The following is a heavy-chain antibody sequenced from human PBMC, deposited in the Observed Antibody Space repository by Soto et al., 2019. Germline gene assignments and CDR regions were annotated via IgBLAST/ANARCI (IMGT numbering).Heavy chain of an antibody. CDR2: IYYSGNT. V-gene: IGHV4-31*02. J-gene: IGHJ3*02. Sequence: QVRLQEWGPGLVKPSQTLSLKCSVSGGSITTGGRYWSWIRQLPGKGLEWIGDIYYSGNTYYNASRKSRVTISVEAAKNQFSRKLSSVPAADTAVYYCAQALVFTGGDGFDIWGQGRLVTVSS. D-gene: IGHD6-6*01. CDR3: AQALVFTGGDGFDI. CDR1: GGSITTGGRY.